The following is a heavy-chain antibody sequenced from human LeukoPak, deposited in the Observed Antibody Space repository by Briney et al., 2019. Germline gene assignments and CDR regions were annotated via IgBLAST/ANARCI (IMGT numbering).Heavy chain of an antibody. CDR2: IYYSGST. V-gene: IGHV4-59*12. Sequence: SETLSLTCTVSGGSISSYYWSWIRQPPGKGLEWIGYIYYSGSTNYNPSLKSRVTISVDTSKNQFSLKLSSVTAADTAVYYCARATVTTAFDPWGQGTLVTVSS. J-gene: IGHJ5*02. D-gene: IGHD4-11*01. CDR3: ARATVTTAFDP. CDR1: GGSISSYY.